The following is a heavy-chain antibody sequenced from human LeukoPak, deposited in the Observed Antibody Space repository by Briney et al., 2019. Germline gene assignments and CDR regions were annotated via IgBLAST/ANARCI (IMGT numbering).Heavy chain of an antibody. J-gene: IGHJ3*02. CDR2: INPNSGGT. Sequence: ASVKVSCKASGYTFTGYYMHWVRQAPGQGFEWMGWINPNSGGTNYAQKFQGRVTMTRDTSISTAYMELSRLRSDDTAVYYCAKYCSSTSCPLGAFDIYGQGRMVTVSS. CDR3: AKYCSSTSCPLGAFDI. D-gene: IGHD2-2*01. CDR1: GYTFTGYY. V-gene: IGHV1-2*02.